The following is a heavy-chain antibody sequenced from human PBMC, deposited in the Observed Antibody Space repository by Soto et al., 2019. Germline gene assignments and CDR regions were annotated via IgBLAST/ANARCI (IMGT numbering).Heavy chain of an antibody. CDR1: GFTFSSYG. J-gene: IGHJ4*02. CDR2: ISYDGSNK. D-gene: IGHD6-19*01. V-gene: IGHV3-30*18. CDR3: AKGPIAVAGPQYY. Sequence: GGSLRLSCAASGFTFSSYGMHWVRQAPGKGLEWVAVISYDGSNKYYADSVKGRFTISRDNSKNTLYLQMNSLRAEDTAVYYCAKGPIAVAGPQYYWGQGTLVTVSS.